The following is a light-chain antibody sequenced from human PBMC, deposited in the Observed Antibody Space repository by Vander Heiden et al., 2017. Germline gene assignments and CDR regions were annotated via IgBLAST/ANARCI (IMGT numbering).Light chain of an antibody. CDR3: QQYGSSPPIT. CDR2: GAS. J-gene: IGKJ5*01. CDR1: QSVSSSY. V-gene: IGKV3-20*01. Sequence: IVLTQSPGTLSLSPGETPTLSCRASQSVSSSYLAWYQQKPGQAPRLLIYGASSRATGIPDRFSGSGSGTDFTLTISRLEPEDFAVYYCQQYGSSPPITFGQGTRLEIK.